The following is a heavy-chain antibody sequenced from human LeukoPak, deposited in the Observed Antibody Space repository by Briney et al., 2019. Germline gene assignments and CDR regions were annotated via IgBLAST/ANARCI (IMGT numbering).Heavy chain of an antibody. D-gene: IGHD3-22*01. J-gene: IGHJ3*02. CDR2: IYYSGST. CDR1: GGSISSYY. Sequence: PSETLSLTCTVSGGSISSYYWSWIRQPLGKGLEWIGYIYYSGSTNYNPSLKSRVIISVDTSKNQFSLKLSSVTAADTAVYYCARESDSSGYYDAFDIWGQGTMVIVSS. CDR3: ARESDSSGYYDAFDI. V-gene: IGHV4-59*01.